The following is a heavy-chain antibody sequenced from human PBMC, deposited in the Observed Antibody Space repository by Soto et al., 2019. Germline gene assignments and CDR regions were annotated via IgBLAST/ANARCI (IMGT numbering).Heavy chain of an antibody. CDR3: ASQHDYLWYYGMDV. Sequence: EVQLVESGGGLVQPGGSLRLSCAASGFTVSSNYMSWVRQAPGKGLEWVSVIYSGGSTYYADSVKGRFTISRDNSKNTLYLQMNSLRAEDTAVYYCASQHDYLWYYGMDVWGQGTTVTVSS. V-gene: IGHV3-66*04. D-gene: IGHD4-17*01. CDR1: GFTVSSNY. CDR2: IYSGGST. J-gene: IGHJ6*02.